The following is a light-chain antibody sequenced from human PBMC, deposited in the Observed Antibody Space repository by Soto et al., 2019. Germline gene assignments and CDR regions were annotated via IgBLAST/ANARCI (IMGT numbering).Light chain of an antibody. CDR1: SSNIGNNY. J-gene: IGLJ2*01. CDR3: ATWDRSLSVGV. Sequence: SVLTQPPSVSAAPGQKDTISCSGSSSNIGNNYVFWYQQLPGTAPKLLIYDNDKRPSGIPDRFSGSKSGTSATLGITGLQTGDEADYYCATWDRSLSVGVFGGGTKLTVL. V-gene: IGLV1-51*01. CDR2: DND.